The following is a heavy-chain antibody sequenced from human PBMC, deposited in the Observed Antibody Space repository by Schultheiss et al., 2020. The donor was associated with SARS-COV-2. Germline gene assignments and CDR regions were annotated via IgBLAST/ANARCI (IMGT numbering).Heavy chain of an antibody. CDR2: INAGNGNT. CDR3: ARTAVAGPFYWYFDL. CDR1: GYTFTSYA. V-gene: IGHV1-3*01. D-gene: IGHD6-19*01. J-gene: IGHJ2*01. Sequence: ASVKVSCKASGYTFTSYAMHWVRQAPGQRLEWMGWINAGNGNTKYSQKFQGRVTITRDTSASTAYMELSSLRSEDTAVYYCARTAVAGPFYWYFDLWGRGTLVTVSS.